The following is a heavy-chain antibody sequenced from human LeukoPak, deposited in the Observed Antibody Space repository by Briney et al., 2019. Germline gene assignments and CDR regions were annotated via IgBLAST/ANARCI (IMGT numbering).Heavy chain of an antibody. V-gene: IGHV4-34*01. J-gene: IGHJ4*02. CDR3: ARVVGSITMVRGVKGYYFDY. CDR1: GGSFSGYY. D-gene: IGHD3-10*01. Sequence: SETLSLTCAVYGGSFSGYYWSWIRQPPGKGLEWIGEINHSGSTNYNPSLKSRVTISVDTSKNQFSLKLSSVTAADTAVYYCARVVGSITMVRGVKGYYFDYWGQGTLVTVSS. CDR2: INHSGST.